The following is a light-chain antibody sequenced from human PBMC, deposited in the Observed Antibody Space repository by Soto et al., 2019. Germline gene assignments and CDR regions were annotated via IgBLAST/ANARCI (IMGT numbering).Light chain of an antibody. CDR2: GAS. J-gene: IGKJ3*01. CDR1: QSVSSSY. Sequence: EIGLTQSPGTLSLSPGERATLSCRASQSVSSSYLAWYQHKPGQAPRLLIYGASSRATGIPDGFSGSRSGTYFTLTISRQEPEDFAVYYCQQYGSSPFTFGPGTQVDIK. V-gene: IGKV3-20*01. CDR3: QQYGSSPFT.